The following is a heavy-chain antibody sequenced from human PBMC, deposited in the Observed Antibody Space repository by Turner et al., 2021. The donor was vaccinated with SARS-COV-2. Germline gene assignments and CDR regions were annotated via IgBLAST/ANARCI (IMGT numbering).Heavy chain of an antibody. V-gene: IGHV3-33*01. D-gene: IGHD1-26*01. J-gene: IGHJ4*02. CDR2: IWYDGSNK. Sequence: QVQLVESGGGVVQPGWSLSLSCGAAGFTFSSYGMHGCRQAPGKGLEGVAVIWYDGSNKYNADSVKGRFTISRDNSKNTLYLQMNSLRAEDTAVYYCATGSGSYYFSPTYYFDYWGQGTLVTVSS. CDR1: GFTFSSYG. CDR3: ATGSGSYYFSPTYYFDY.